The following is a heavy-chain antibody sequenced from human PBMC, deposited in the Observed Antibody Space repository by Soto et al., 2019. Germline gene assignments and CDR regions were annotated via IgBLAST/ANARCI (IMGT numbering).Heavy chain of an antibody. D-gene: IGHD2-21*02. V-gene: IGHV4-59*01. CDR3: ARDLWGYCGTDCYPLDV. CDR2: MYNTGST. CDR1: GGSISSYY. Sequence: PSETLSLTCTVSGGSISSYYWSWIRQPPGKGLEWIGYMYNTGSTVYNPSFKSRVTISVDTSKNQFSLKLNSVTAADTAVYYCARDLWGYCGTDCYPLDVWGQRTTVTVSS. J-gene: IGHJ6*02.